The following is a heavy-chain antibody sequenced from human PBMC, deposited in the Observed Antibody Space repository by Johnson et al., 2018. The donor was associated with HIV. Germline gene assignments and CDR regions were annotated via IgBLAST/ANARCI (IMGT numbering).Heavy chain of an antibody. Sequence: VQLVESGGGLVQPGGSLRLSCASSGFTVSSNYMSWVRQAPGKGLEWVSVIYSGGSTYYADSVKGRFTISRDNSKNTLYLQMNSLRAEDTAVYYCAKGGYWSGGSCYPDAFDIWGQGTMVTVSS. V-gene: IGHV3-66*01. CDR2: IYSGGST. CDR1: GFTVSSNY. D-gene: IGHD2-15*01. CDR3: AKGGYWSGGSCYPDAFDI. J-gene: IGHJ3*02.